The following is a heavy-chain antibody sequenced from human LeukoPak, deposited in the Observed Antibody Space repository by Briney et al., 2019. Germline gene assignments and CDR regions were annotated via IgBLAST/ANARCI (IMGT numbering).Heavy chain of an antibody. J-gene: IGHJ2*01. Sequence: SETLSLTCTVSGGSISSGSYYWSWIRQPAGKGLEWIGRIYTSGSTNYNPSLKSRVTISVDTSKNQFSLKLSSVTAADTAVYYCARGKLSHDLWGRGTLVTVSS. V-gene: IGHV4-61*02. D-gene: IGHD3-10*01. CDR3: ARGKLSHDL. CDR2: IYTSGST. CDR1: GGSISSGSYY.